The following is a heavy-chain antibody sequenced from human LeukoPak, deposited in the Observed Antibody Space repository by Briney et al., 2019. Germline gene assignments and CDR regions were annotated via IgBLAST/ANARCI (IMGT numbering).Heavy chain of an antibody. Sequence: ASVKVSCKASGYTFTSYGISWVRQAPGQGLEWMGWINTYNGDTNYAQKFQGRVTMTTDTSTSTVCIELRSLTSDDTAAYYCAREWWGYDVLTGDNWFDPWGQGTLVTVSS. J-gene: IGHJ5*02. D-gene: IGHD3-9*01. CDR3: AREWWGYDVLTGDNWFDP. CDR2: INTYNGDT. CDR1: GYTFTSYG. V-gene: IGHV1-18*01.